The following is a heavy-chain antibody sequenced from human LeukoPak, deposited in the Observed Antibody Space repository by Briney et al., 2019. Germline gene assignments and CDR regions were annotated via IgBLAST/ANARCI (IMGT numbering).Heavy chain of an antibody. CDR1: GFTFTTYW. V-gene: IGHV3-74*01. Sequence: GGSLRLSCAASGFTFTTYWMHWVRQAPGKGLVWVSHINSDGSITSYADSVKGRFTISRDNAKNTLYLQMNSLRAGDMAVYYCARDAVDTANAVWGQGTTVTVSS. J-gene: IGHJ6*02. CDR3: ARDAVDTANAV. D-gene: IGHD5-18*01. CDR2: INSDGSIT.